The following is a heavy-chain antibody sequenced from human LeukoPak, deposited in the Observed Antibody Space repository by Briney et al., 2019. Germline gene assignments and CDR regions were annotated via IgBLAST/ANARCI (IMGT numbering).Heavy chain of an antibody. D-gene: IGHD6-6*01. CDR2: IIPIFGTA. CDR1: GGTFSSYA. Sequence: GASVKVSCEASGGTFSSYAISWVRQAPGQGLEWMGGIIPIFGTANYAQKFQGRVTITADESTSTAYMELSSLRSEDTAVSYCARGAGKQLVRWFDPWGQGTLVTVSS. V-gene: IGHV1-69*13. CDR3: ARGAGKQLVRWFDP. J-gene: IGHJ5*02.